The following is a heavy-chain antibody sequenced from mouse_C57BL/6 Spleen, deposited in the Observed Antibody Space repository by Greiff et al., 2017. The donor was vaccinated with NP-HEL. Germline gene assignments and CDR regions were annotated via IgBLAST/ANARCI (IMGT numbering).Heavy chain of an antibody. D-gene: IGHD2-3*01. Sequence: LVESGPELVKPGASVKISCKASGYAFSSSWMNWVKQRPGKGLEWIGDIYPGSGSTNYNEKFKSKATLTVDTSSSTAYMQLSSLTSEDSAVYYCARLDGYYRGNAMDYWGQGTSVTVSS. CDR1: GYAFSSSW. CDR2: IYPGSGST. V-gene: IGHV1-82*01. J-gene: IGHJ4*01. CDR3: ARLDGYYRGNAMDY.